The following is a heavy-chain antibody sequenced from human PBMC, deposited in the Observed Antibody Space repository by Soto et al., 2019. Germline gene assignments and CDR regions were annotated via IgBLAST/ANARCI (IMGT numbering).Heavy chain of an antibody. D-gene: IGHD3-9*01. J-gene: IGHJ4*02. CDR3: AREDEVEGKLTGTFDY. CDR1: GGTFSSYA. CDR2: IIPIFGTA. Sequence: QLQLVQSGAEVKKPGSSVKVSCKTSGGTFSSYAISWVRQAPGQGLEWMGGIIPIFGTANYAQKFQGRVTMTADESTSKAYMELSSLRSEDTAVDYCAREDEVEGKLTGTFDYWDQGTLVTVSA. V-gene: IGHV1-69*01.